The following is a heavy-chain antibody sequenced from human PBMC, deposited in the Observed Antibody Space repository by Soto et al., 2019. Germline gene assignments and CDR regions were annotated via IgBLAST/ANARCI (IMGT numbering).Heavy chain of an antibody. J-gene: IGHJ6*02. CDR2: IYWDDDK. Sequence: QITLKESGPTLVKPTQTLTLTCTFSGFSLSTSGVGVGWIRQPPGKALEWLALIYWDDDKRYSPSLKSRLTIPKDTSKNHVVLTMTNMDPVDTATYYCAQSYYYDSSGYPSGGMEVWGQGTTVTVSS. V-gene: IGHV2-5*02. CDR3: AQSYYYDSSGYPSGGMEV. D-gene: IGHD3-22*01. CDR1: GFSLSTSGVG.